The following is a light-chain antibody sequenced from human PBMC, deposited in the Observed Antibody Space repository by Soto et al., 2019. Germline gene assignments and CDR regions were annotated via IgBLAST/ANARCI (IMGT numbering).Light chain of an antibody. CDR3: QQRSNWPLT. V-gene: IGKV3-11*01. J-gene: IGKJ3*01. CDR1: QSVSSY. Sequence: EIVLTQSPATLSLSPGERATLSCRASQSVSSYLAWYQQKPGQAPRLLIYDASNRATGIPARFSGSGSGTDFTLTISSLEPEDFAVYYCQQRSNWPLTFGPGTKVGI. CDR2: DAS.